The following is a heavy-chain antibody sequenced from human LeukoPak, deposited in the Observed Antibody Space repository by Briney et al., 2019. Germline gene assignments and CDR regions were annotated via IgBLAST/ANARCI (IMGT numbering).Heavy chain of an antibody. CDR1: GFTFTSYS. Sequence: GGSLRLSCAASGFTFTSYSMNWVRQAPGKGLEWVSTISGGGGSTYYADSVKGRFTISRDNSKNTLYLQVNSLRAEDTAVYYCAKVLTGDRGYFDYWGQGTLVTVSS. CDR3: AKVLTGDRGYFDY. D-gene: IGHD7-27*01. V-gene: IGHV3-23*01. CDR2: ISGGGGST. J-gene: IGHJ4*02.